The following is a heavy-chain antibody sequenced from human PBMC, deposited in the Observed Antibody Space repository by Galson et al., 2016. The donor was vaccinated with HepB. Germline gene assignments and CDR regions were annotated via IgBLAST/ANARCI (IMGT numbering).Heavy chain of an antibody. V-gene: IGHV3-11*01. CDR2: ITGSSDII. CDR3: ARQPLADY. D-gene: IGHD6-13*01. CDR1: GFRFSDYY. Sequence: SLRLSCAASGFRFSDYYMSWIRQAPGKGLEWLSYITGSSDIIYYADSVKGRFTISRDNAKNSLFLQMNSLTAEDTAVYYCARQPLADYWGQGTLVTVSS. J-gene: IGHJ4*02.